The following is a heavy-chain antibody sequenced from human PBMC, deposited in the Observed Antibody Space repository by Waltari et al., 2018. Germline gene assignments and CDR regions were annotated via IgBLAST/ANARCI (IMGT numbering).Heavy chain of an antibody. CDR1: GFTVSSYY. D-gene: IGHD6-19*01. CDR3: ASSVAGTLGLDY. V-gene: IGHV3-53*01. CDR2: IYSGGST. Sequence: EVQLVESGGGLIQPGGSLRLSCAASGFTVSSYYMSWVRQAPGKGLEWVSVIYSGGSTYYADSVKGRFTISRDNSKNWLYLEMNSLRAEDTAVYYCASSVAGTLGLDYWGQGTLVTVSS. J-gene: IGHJ4*02.